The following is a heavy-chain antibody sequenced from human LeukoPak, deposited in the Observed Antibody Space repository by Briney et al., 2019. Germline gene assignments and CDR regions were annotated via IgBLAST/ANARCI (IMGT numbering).Heavy chain of an antibody. CDR3: AKEAGEYDFWSGYYTYYYYGMDV. CDR1: GFTFSSYW. J-gene: IGHJ6*02. D-gene: IGHD3-3*01. V-gene: IGHV3-74*01. CDR2: INSDGSST. Sequence: GGSLRLSCAASGFTFSSYWMHWVRQAPGKGLVWVSRINSDGSSTSYADSVKGRFTISRDNAKNTLYLLMNSLRAEDTAVYYCAKEAGEYDFWSGYYTYYYYGMDVWGQGTTVTVSS.